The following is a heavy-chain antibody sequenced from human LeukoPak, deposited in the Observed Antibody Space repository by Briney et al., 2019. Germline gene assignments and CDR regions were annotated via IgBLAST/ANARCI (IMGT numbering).Heavy chain of an antibody. CDR3: ARKMATISRNFDY. CDR1: GFTFSSYN. J-gene: IGHJ4*02. CDR2: ISTSTTYK. D-gene: IGHD5-24*01. V-gene: IGHV3-21*01. Sequence: GGSLRLSCAASGFTFSSYNMNWVRQAPGQGLERVSSISTSTTYKYYADSVKGRFTISRDNAKNSPYLQMNSLRAEDTAVYYCARKMATISRNFDYWGQGTLVTVSS.